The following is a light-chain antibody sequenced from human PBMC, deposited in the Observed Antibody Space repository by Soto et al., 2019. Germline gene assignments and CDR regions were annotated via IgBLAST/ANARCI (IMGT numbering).Light chain of an antibody. J-gene: IGKJ2*01. CDR1: QSFSSW. Sequence: DIQMTQSPSTLSASVGDRVTITCRASQSFSSWLAWYQQKPGKAPKLLIYDASSLESGVPLRFSGSLSGTEFTLTISSLQPDDSATYYCQEYNSYSVTFGQGTKLEIK. CDR3: QEYNSYSVT. CDR2: DAS. V-gene: IGKV1-5*01.